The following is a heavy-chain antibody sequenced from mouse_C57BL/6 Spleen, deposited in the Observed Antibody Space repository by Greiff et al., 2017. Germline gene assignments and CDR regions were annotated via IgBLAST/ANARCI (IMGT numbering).Heavy chain of an antibody. Sequence: VQLKQPGAELVKPGASVKLSCKASGYTFTSYWMHWVKQRPGQGLEWIGMIHPNSGSTNYNEKFKSKATLTVDKSSSTAYMQLSSLTSEDSAVYYCARERGYSFAYWGQGTLVTVSA. J-gene: IGHJ3*01. CDR2: IHPNSGST. CDR3: ARERGYSFAY. V-gene: IGHV1-64*01. D-gene: IGHD2-3*01. CDR1: GYTFTSYW.